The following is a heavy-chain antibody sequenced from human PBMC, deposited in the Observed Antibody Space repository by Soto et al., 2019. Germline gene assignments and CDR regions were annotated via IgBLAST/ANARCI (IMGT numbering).Heavy chain of an antibody. CDR3: ATTYGSNSHFLN. CDR2: IHSDGSTA. CDR1: GFSFSSYY. V-gene: IGHV3-74*01. D-gene: IGHD4-17*01. J-gene: IGHJ4*01. Sequence: EVQLVESGGAVVQPGESLRLSCAASGFSFSSYYMHWVRQVPGKGLVWVSRIHSDGSTATYADSVRGRFAISRDNTKNTLRLKINSLRDEDTAVYFGATTYGSNSHFLNWGHGTLVTLST.